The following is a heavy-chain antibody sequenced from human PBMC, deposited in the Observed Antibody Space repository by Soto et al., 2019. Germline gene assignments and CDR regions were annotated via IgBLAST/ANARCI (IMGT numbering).Heavy chain of an antibody. D-gene: IGHD3-10*01. J-gene: IGHJ6*02. Sequence: SDTLSLTCAVSGGTIRTSNWWSWVRQPPGKGLEWIGEIYHSGSTNYNPSLKSRVTISVDKSKNQFSLKLSSVTAADTAVYYCVRQGFGALHGLVDVWGQGTTVT. V-gene: IGHV4-4*02. CDR2: IYHSGST. CDR3: VRQGFGALHGLVDV. CDR1: GGTIRTSNW.